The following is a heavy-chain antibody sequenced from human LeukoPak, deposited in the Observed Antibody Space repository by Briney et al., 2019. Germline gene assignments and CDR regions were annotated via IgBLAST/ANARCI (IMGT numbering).Heavy chain of an antibody. CDR3: AKAGGPPRHYDSSALLGRGFDP. D-gene: IGHD3-22*01. V-gene: IGHV3-30*18. Sequence: GGSLRLSCAASGFTFSSYGMHWVRQAPGKGLEGVAVISYDGSNKYYADSVKGRFTISRDNSKNTLYLQMNSLRAEDTAVYYCAKAGGPPRHYDSSALLGRGFDPWGQGTLVTVSS. J-gene: IGHJ5*02. CDR2: ISYDGSNK. CDR1: GFTFSSYG.